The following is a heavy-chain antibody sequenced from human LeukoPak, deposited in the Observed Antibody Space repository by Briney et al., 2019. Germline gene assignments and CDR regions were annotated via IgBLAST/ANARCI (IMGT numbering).Heavy chain of an antibody. CDR3: ARRQDGHDY. V-gene: IGHV4-61*02. J-gene: IGHJ4*02. CDR2: IYTTGST. Sequence: SETLSLTCTVSGVSIANTFYYWNWLRQPAGKGLEWIGRIYTTGSTDYNPSLKSRVTISLDTAKNQFSLKLSSVTAADTAVYYCARRQDGHDYWGQGTLVTVSS. CDR1: GVSIANTFYY.